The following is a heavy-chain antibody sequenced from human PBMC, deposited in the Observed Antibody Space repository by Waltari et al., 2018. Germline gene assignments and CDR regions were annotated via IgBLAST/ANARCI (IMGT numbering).Heavy chain of an antibody. CDR2: IYHSGST. CDR1: GSSISSAYY. Sequence: QLQLQESAPGLVKHSENLSLTCSVSGSSISSAYYWGWIRKPPGKGLEWIGSIYHSGSTYYNPSLKSRVTISVDTSKNQFSLKLSSVTAADTAVYYCGGGENYYGMDVWGQGTTVTVSS. J-gene: IGHJ6*02. V-gene: IGHV4-38-2*01. CDR3: GGGENYYGMDV. D-gene: IGHD3-16*01.